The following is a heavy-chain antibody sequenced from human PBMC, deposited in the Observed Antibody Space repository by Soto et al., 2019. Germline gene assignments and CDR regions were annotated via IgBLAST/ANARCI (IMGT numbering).Heavy chain of an antibody. D-gene: IGHD1-26*01. CDR3: VSGASLTFHY. CDR1: GFTFDDYG. Sequence: EVQLVESGGGVLRPGGSLRLSCAASGFTFDDYGMSWARQAPGKGLEWVSGVNWNGGSTGYAASVTGRFTTPRDNAKNSLYLQMNSLRAEDTAFSYCVSGASLTFHYWGQGPLVTVSS. V-gene: IGHV3-20*04. J-gene: IGHJ4*02. CDR2: VNWNGGST.